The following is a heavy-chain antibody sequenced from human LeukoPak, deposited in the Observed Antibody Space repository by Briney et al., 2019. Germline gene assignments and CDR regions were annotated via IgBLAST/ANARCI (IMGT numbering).Heavy chain of an antibody. CDR3: AKGTSSGWYYFDY. Sequence: SETLSLTCTVSGYSISSGYYWGWIRQPPGKGLEWIGSFYHSGTTYYNPSLKSRVTISVDTSKNQFSLKLDSVTAADTAVYYCAKGTSSGWYYFDYWGQGTLVTVSS. CDR1: GYSISSGYY. J-gene: IGHJ4*02. CDR2: FYHSGTT. V-gene: IGHV4-38-2*02. D-gene: IGHD6-19*01.